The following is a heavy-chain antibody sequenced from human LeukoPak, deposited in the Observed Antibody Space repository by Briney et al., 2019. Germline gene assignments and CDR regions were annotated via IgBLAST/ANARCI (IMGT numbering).Heavy chain of an antibody. CDR2: IKQDGSEK. V-gene: IGHV3-7*01. D-gene: IGHD3-9*01. J-gene: IGHJ6*02. Sequence: GSLRLSCAASGFTFSSYWRSWVRQAPGKGLEWVANIKQDGSEKYYVDSVKGRFTISRDNAKNSLYLQMNSLRAEDTAVYYCAREDRVLRYFDWLSYYYYGMDVWGQGTTVTVSS. CDR3: AREDRVLRYFDWLSYYYYGMDV. CDR1: GFTFSSYW.